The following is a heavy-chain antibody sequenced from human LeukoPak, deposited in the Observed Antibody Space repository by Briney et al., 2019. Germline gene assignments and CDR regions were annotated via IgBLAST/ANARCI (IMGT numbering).Heavy chain of an antibody. CDR2: INHSGST. CDR3: ARGWEQLVFNWFDP. J-gene: IGHJ5*02. D-gene: IGHD6-6*01. CDR1: GGSFSGYY. Sequence: SETLSLTCAVYGGSFSGYYWSWIRQPPGKGLEWIGEINHSGSTNYNPSLKSRVTISVDTSKNQFSLKLSSMTAADTAVYYCARGWEQLVFNWFDPWGQGTLVTVSS. V-gene: IGHV4-34*01.